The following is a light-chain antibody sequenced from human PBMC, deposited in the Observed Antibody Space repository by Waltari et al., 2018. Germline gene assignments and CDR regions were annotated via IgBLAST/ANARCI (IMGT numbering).Light chain of an antibody. V-gene: IGKV1-39*01. Sequence: DFQTTQSPSSLSASVGDRVTITGRASQSISIYLNWYQQKPGKAPNLLIYAATSLQSGVPSRFSGSGSGTDFTLTISSLQPEDFATYYCQQSYSPLTFGGGTKVEIK. CDR3: QQSYSPLT. CDR2: AAT. CDR1: QSISIY. J-gene: IGKJ4*01.